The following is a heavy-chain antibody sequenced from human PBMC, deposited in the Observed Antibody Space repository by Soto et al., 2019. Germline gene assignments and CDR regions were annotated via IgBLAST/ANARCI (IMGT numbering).Heavy chain of an antibody. Sequence: VSVKVSCKASGYTFTSYYMHWVRQAPGQGLEWMGIINPSGGSTSYAQKFQGRVTMTRDTSTSTVYMDLSSLGSEDTAVYYCARDSKGFDYFDYWGQGTLVTVSS. D-gene: IGHD3-16*01. CDR1: GYTFTSYY. J-gene: IGHJ4*02. CDR2: INPSGGST. V-gene: IGHV1-46*01. CDR3: ARDSKGFDYFDY.